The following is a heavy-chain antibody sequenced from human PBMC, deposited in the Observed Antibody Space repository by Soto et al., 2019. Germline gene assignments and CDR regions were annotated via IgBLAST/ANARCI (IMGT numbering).Heavy chain of an antibody. CDR2: ISYDTSNK. J-gene: IGHJ4*02. V-gene: IGHV3-30*18. D-gene: IGHD1-26*01. CDR1: GFIIGECG. CDR3: AKERGPPDPAHLSVSFAGPDY. Sequence: QLHLVESGGGVVQRGRSLRLSCTASGFIIGECGMHWVRQAPGKGLEWVAHISYDTSNKNYADFVAGRFAISRDNSKNTLYLEINRLRGEDTAVYYCAKERGPPDPAHLSVSFAGPDYWGQGTLVTVSS.